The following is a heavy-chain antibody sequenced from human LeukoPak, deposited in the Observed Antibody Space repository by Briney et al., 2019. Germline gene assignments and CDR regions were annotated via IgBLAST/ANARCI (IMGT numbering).Heavy chain of an antibody. J-gene: IGHJ4*02. CDR3: AKDLMGLKGDDY. Sequence: GGSLRLSCAASGFTFSNAWMSWVRQAPGKGLEWVSAISGSGGSTYYADSAKGRFTISRDNSKNTLYLQMNSLRAEDTAVYYCAKDLMGLKGDDYWGQGTLVTVSS. V-gene: IGHV3-23*01. D-gene: IGHD3-16*01. CDR1: GFTFSNAW. CDR2: ISGSGGST.